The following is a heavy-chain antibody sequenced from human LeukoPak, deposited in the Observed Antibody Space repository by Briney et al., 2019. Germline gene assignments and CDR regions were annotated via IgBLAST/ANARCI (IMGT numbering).Heavy chain of an antibody. J-gene: IGHJ3*02. CDR1: GFTFSSYG. D-gene: IGHD3-22*01. Sequence: GGSLRLSCAASGFTFSSYGMHWVRQAPGKGLEWVAFIRYDGSNKYYADSVKGRFTISRDNSKNTLYLQMNSLGAEDTAVYYCAKDYFTYYYDSSGYLHAFDIWGQGTMLTVSS. V-gene: IGHV3-30*02. CDR3: AKDYFTYYYDSSGYLHAFDI. CDR2: IRYDGSNK.